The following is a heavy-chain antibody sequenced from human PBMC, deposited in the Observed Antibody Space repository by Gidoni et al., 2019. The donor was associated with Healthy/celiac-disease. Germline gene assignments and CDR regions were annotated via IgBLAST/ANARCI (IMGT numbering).Heavy chain of an antibody. CDR3: AREGGYDILTGCGGMDV. V-gene: IGHV4-59*01. CDR2: IYYSGST. J-gene: IGHJ6*02. Sequence: QVQLQESGPGLVKPSETLSLTCTVSGGSISSYYWSWIRQPPGKGLEWIGYIYYSGSTNYNPALKSRVTISVDTSKNQFSLKLSSVTAADTAVYYCAREGGYDILTGCGGMDVWGQGTTVTVSS. D-gene: IGHD3-9*01. CDR1: GGSISSYY.